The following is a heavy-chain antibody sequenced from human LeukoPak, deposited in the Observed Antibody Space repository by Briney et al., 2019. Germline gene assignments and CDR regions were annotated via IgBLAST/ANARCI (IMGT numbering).Heavy chain of an antibody. D-gene: IGHD4-11*01. CDR1: GYTFTSYD. CDR2: MNPNSGNT. Sequence: ASVKVSCKASGYTFTSYDINWVRQATGQGPEWMGWMNPNSGNTGYAQKFQGRVTMTRNTSISTAYMELSSLRSEDTAVYYCAMRGDYTGLYIEYWGQGTLVIVSS. J-gene: IGHJ4*02. CDR3: AMRGDYTGLYIEY. V-gene: IGHV1-8*01.